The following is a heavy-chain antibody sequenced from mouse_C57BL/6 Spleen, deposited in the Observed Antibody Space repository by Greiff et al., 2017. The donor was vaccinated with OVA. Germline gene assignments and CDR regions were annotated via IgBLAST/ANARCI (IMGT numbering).Heavy chain of an antibody. V-gene: IGHV1-55*01. Sequence: QVQLQQPGAELVKPGASVKMSCKASGYTFTSYWITWVKQRPGQGLEWIGDIYPGSGSTNYNEKFKSKATLTLDTSSSTAYMQLSSLTSEDSAVYYCARSRDGSYWYFDVWGTGTTVTVSS. CDR1: GYTFTSYW. D-gene: IGHD2-3*01. J-gene: IGHJ1*03. CDR2: IYPGSGST. CDR3: ARSRDGSYWYFDV.